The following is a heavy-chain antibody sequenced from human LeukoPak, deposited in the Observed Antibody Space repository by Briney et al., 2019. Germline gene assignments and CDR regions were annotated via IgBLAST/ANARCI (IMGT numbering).Heavy chain of an antibody. V-gene: IGHV1-18*01. J-gene: IGHJ3*02. CDR2: ISAYNGNT. Sequence: ASVKVSCKASGYTFTSYGISWVRQAPGQGLEWMGWISAYNGNTNYAQKLQGRVTMTTDTSTSTAYMELRSLRSDDTAVYYCARDRREQWLVPHDAFDIWGQGTMVTVSS. CDR3: ARDRREQWLVPHDAFDI. D-gene: IGHD6-19*01. CDR1: GYTFTSYG.